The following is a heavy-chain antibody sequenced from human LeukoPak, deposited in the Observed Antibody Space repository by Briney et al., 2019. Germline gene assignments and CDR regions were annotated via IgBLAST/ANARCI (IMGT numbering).Heavy chain of an antibody. J-gene: IGHJ4*02. CDR2: INSDGSST. V-gene: IGHV3-74*01. D-gene: IGHD2-8*01. CDR3: ARAVGYVTLLDY. CDR1: GFTFSSYW. Sequence: GGSLRLSCAASGFTFSSYWMHWVRQAPGKGLVWVSRINSDGSSTSYADSVKGRFTISGDNAKNTLYLQMNSLRAEDTAVYYCARAVGYVTLLDYWGQGTLVTVSS.